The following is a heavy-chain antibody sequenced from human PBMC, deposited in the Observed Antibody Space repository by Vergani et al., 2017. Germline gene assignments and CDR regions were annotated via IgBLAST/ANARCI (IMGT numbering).Heavy chain of an antibody. CDR1: GGSISSYY. CDR2: IYYSGST. D-gene: IGHD5-12*01. V-gene: IGHV4-59*01. J-gene: IGHJ6*02. CDR3: ARRSQSRYETYYYYGMDV. Sequence: QVQLQESGPGLVKPSETLSLTCTVSGGSISSYYWSWIRQPPGKGLEWIGYIYYSGSTNYNPSLKSRVTISVDTSKNQFSLKLSSVTAADTAVYYCARRSQSRYETYYYYGMDVWGQGTTVTVS.